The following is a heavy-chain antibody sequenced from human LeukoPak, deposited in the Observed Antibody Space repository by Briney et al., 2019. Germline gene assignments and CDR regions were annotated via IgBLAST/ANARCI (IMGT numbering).Heavy chain of an antibody. J-gene: IGHJ4*02. D-gene: IGHD5-18*01. CDR3: AKEKRGYSYGPFDF. V-gene: IGHV3-30*18. Sequence: GGSLRLSCAASGFTFSDYGMHWARQAPGKGLEWVAVISSDGSNKYYADSVKGRFTISRDNSKNTLYLQMNSLRAEDTAVYYCAKEKRGYSYGPFDFWGQGTLVTVSS. CDR2: ISSDGSNK. CDR1: GFTFSDYG.